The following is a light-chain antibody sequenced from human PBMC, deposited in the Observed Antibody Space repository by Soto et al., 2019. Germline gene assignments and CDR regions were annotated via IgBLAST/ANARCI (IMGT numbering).Light chain of an antibody. Sequence: QSLSTLSATVSDRVTITCRASQSISSWLAWYQQKPGKAPKLLIYKASSLESGVPSRFSGSGSGTEFALTISSLQPDDFATYYCQQYNSYPITFGQGTRLEIK. V-gene: IGKV1-5*03. J-gene: IGKJ5*01. CDR2: KAS. CDR1: QSISSW. CDR3: QQYNSYPIT.